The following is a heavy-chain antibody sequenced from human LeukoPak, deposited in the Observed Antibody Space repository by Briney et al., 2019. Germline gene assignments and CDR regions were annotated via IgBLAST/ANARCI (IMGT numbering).Heavy chain of an antibody. CDR2: ISSSGSTI. J-gene: IGHJ6*04. V-gene: IGHV3-48*03. CDR3: AELGITMIGGV. Sequence: GGSLRLSCAASGFTFSSYEMNWVRQAPGKGLEWVSYISSSGSTIYYADSVKGRFTISRDNAKNSLYLQMNSLRAEDAAVYYCAELGITMIGGVWGKGTTVTIPS. D-gene: IGHD3-10*02. CDR1: GFTFSSYE.